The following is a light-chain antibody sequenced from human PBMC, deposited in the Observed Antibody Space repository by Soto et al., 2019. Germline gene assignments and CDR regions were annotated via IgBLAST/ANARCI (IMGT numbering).Light chain of an antibody. CDR2: EVS. Sequence: QSALTQPPSASGSPGQSVTISCTGTSSDVGGYNYVSWYQQHPGKAPKLMIDEVSKRPSGVPDRFSVSKSGNTASLTVSGLQAEDEADYDCSSYAGSNNLVFGGGTKLTVL. V-gene: IGLV2-8*01. J-gene: IGLJ3*02. CDR3: SSYAGSNNLV. CDR1: SSDVGGYNY.